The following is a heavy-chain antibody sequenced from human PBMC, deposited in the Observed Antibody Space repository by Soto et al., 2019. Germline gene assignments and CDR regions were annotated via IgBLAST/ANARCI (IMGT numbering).Heavy chain of an antibody. CDR1: GFTFSRYW. J-gene: IGHJ4*02. V-gene: IGHV3-74*01. D-gene: IGHD5-18*01. CDR2: INGDGTIT. Sequence: EVQLVESGGGLVQPEGSLRLSCVASGFTFSRYWMHWVRQVPGKGLVWVSRINGDGTITTYADSVKGRFTISRDNAKNTFYLQISSLRVEDTAVYYCAREGAAIDYWGQGTLVTVSS. CDR3: AREGAAIDY.